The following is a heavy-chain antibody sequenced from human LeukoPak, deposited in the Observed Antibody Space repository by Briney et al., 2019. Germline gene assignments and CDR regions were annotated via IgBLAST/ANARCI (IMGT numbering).Heavy chain of an antibody. V-gene: IGHV1-18*01. J-gene: IGHJ5*02. CDR3: AGTTVVTPLNWFDP. D-gene: IGHD4-23*01. Sequence: ASVKVSCKASGYTFTDFGVSWVRQAPGQGLEWMGWISAYNGNTNYVQKFQGRVTMTTDISTSTAYMELRSLRSDDTAVYYCAGTTVVTPLNWFDPWGQGTLVTVSS. CDR1: GYTFTDFG. CDR2: ISAYNGNT.